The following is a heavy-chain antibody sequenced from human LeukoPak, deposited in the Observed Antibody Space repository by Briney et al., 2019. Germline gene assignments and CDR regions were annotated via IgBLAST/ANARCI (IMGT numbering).Heavy chain of an antibody. CDR2: IKEDGSKK. D-gene: IGHD1-26*01. Sequence: GGSLRLSSAASGFNFRSYWMKWVRQAPGKGLEWVANIKEDGSKKYYVDSVKGRFTISRDNAENSLYLQMNSLRVEDTAVYYCRRGSGWLRGSYDYWGQGTLVTVSS. CDR1: GFNFRSYW. CDR3: RRGSGWLRGSYDY. J-gene: IGHJ4*02. V-gene: IGHV3-7*05.